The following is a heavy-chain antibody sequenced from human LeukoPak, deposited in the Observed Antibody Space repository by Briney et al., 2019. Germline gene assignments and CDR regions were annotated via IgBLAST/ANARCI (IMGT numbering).Heavy chain of an antibody. Sequence: PGGSLRLSCAASGFTFSTYSMNWVRQAPGKGLEWVSSISSGSSYIYYADSVKGRFTISRDNAKNSLYLQMNSLRAEDTAVYYCARDPPRVAAAEDYWGQGTLVTVSS. V-gene: IGHV3-21*01. J-gene: IGHJ4*02. D-gene: IGHD6-13*01. CDR3: ARDPPRVAAAEDY. CDR2: ISSGSSYI. CDR1: GFTFSTYS.